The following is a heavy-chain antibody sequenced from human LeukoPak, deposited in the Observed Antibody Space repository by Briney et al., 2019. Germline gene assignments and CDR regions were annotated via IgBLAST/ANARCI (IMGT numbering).Heavy chain of an antibody. V-gene: IGHV4-34*01. J-gene: IGHJ5*02. CDR3: ARGSITIFGVVTPNWFDP. CDR1: GGSYKGYY. CDR2: INHSGST. Sequence: SETLSLTCAVYGGSYKGYYWSGIRQPPGKGLEWIGEINHSGSTNYNPSLKSRVTISVDTSKNQFSLKLSSVTPADTAVYYCARGSITIFGVVTPNWFDPWGQGTLVTVSS. D-gene: IGHD3-3*01.